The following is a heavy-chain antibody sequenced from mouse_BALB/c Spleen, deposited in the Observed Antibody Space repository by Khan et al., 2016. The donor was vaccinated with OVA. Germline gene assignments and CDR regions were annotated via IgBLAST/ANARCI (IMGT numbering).Heavy chain of an antibody. J-gene: IGHJ2*01. CDR1: GYSITSGYA. CDR3: ARGNYYGYDFDY. D-gene: IGHD1-2*01. Sequence: EVQLQESGPGLVKPSQSLSLTCTVTGYSITSGYAWNWLRQFPGNKLEWMGYISYRGGTSYNPSLKSRISITRDTSKNQFFLQLNSVTTEDTATYYCARGNYYGYDFDYWGQGTPLTVSS. CDR2: ISYRGGT. V-gene: IGHV3-2*02.